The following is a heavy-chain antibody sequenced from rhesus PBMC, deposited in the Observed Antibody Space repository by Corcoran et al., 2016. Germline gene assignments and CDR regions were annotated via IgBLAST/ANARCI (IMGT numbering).Heavy chain of an antibody. V-gene: IGHV4-122*02. Sequence: QVQLQESGPGLVKPSAPLSLTCAVSGGSISSGYYYWSWIRQPPGSGREWVGYITYSGSTSYNPSLKSRVTISRDTSKNQFSLKLSSVTAADTAVYYCARDAYCTSTTCYGFDYWGQGVLVTVSS. CDR2: ITYSGST. CDR1: GGSISSGYYY. CDR3: ARDAYCTSTTCYGFDY. D-gene: IGHD2-2*01. J-gene: IGHJ4*01.